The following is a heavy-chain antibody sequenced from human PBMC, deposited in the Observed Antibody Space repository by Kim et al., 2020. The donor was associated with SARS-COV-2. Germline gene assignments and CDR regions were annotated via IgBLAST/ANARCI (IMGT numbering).Heavy chain of an antibody. Sequence: GGSLRLSCVASGFSVSTNYLTWVRQTPGKGLEWVSVIDNTGSTYYADSVKGRFSISRDSSKNTLYLQMNSLRAEDTAVYFCARDCWRSYWYSHWGQGTLVTVSS. V-gene: IGHV3-53*01. CDR2: IDNTGST. CDR1: GFSVSTNY. D-gene: IGHD1-26*01. CDR3: ARDCWRSYWYSH. J-gene: IGHJ1*01.